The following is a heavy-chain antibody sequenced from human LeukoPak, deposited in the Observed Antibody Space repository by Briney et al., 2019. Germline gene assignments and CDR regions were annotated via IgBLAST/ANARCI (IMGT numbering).Heavy chain of an antibody. CDR2: TYYRSKWYN. D-gene: IGHD3-10*01. CDR1: GDSVSSYTAA. Sequence: SQTLSLTCAISGDSVSSYTAAWNWIRQSPSRGLEWLGRTYYRSKWYNDYEASVKSRITISPDTSKNQFSLQLNSVTPDDTAVYYCARDSPGITPFLCLDYWGQGTLVTVSS. V-gene: IGHV6-1*01. J-gene: IGHJ4*02. CDR3: ARDSPGITPFLCLDY.